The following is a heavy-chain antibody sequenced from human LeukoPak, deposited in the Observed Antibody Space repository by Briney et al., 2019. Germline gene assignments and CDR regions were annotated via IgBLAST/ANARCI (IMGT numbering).Heavy chain of an antibody. J-gene: IGHJ4*02. D-gene: IGHD4-11*01. CDR3: ARDYSGYSNY. Sequence: PGRSLRLSCAASGFTFSSYAMHWVRQAPGKGLEWVAVISYDGSNKYYAEFVKGRFTISRDNSKNTLYLQMNSLRAEDTAVYYCARDYSGYSNYWGQGALVTVSS. CDR1: GFTFSSYA. V-gene: IGHV3-30-3*01. CDR2: ISYDGSNK.